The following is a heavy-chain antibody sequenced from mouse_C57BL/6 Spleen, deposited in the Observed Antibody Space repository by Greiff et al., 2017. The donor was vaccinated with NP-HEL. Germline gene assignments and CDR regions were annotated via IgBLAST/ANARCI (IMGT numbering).Heavy chain of an antibody. Sequence: EVQLQESGGGLVQPGGSVKLSCVASGFTFSNYWMNWVRQSPEKGLEWVAQIRLKSDNYATHYAESVKGRFTISRYDSKSSVYLQMNNLRAEDTGIYYCTVPFAYWGQGTLVTVSA. J-gene: IGHJ3*01. V-gene: IGHV6-3*01. CDR3: TVPFAY. CDR1: GFTFSNYW. CDR2: IRLKSDNYAT.